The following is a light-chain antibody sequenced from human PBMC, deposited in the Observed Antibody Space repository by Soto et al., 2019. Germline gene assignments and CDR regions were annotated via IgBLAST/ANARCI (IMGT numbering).Light chain of an antibody. CDR3: QQRSNWLYT. V-gene: IGKV3-11*01. CDR1: QSVSSY. CDR2: DAS. J-gene: IGKJ2*01. Sequence: EIVLTQSPATLSLSPGERATLSCRASQSVSSYLAWYQQKPGQAPKPLIYDASNRATGIPARFSGSGSGTDVTLTMSSLEPEDFAVYYCQQRSNWLYTFGQGTKLEIK.